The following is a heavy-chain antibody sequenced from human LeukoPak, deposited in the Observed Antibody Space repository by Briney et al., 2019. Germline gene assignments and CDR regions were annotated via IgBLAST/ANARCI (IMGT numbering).Heavy chain of an antibody. CDR1: GYTFTGYF. J-gene: IGHJ4*02. CDR2: ISADNGVT. V-gene: IGHV1-18*04. Sequence: GASVKVSCKASGYTFTGYFVHWVRQAPGQGLEWMGWISADNGVTSYAQKLQDRVTMTTDTSTSTVYMELRSLRSDDTAVYYCARGATDLLRYFDRNNYFDHWGQGTLVTVSS. CDR3: ARGATDLLRYFDRNNYFDH. D-gene: IGHD3-9*01.